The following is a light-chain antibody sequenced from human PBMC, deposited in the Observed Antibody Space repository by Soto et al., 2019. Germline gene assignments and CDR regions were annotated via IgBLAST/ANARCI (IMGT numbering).Light chain of an antibody. CDR3: QQAKTFPWT. J-gene: IGKJ1*01. Sequence: IQLTQSPSSVAASVGDRVTITCRASQGLSGWLAWYQQKPGRAPKLLVFGVSTLQTGVPSRFSGSASGTDFSLTISGLQAEDFATYYCQQAKTFPWTFGQGTKVEIK. V-gene: IGKV1-12*01. CDR2: GVS. CDR1: QGLSGW.